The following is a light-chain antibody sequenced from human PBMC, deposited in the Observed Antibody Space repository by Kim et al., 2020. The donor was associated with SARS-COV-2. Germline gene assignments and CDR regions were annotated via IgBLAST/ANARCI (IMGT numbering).Light chain of an antibody. CDR2: YYSYSDK. CDR1: SDINVGSYN. CDR3: MIWPSNAVV. J-gene: IGLJ2*01. V-gene: IGLV5-37*01. Sequence: LTCTLPSDINVGSYNIYWYQQKSGSPPRYLLYYYSYSDKCQGSGVPSRFSGSKDASANTGILLISGLQSEDEADYYCMIWPSNAVVFGGGTQLTVL.